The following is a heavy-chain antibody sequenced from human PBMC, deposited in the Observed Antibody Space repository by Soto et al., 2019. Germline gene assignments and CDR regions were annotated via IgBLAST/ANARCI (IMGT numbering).Heavy chain of an antibody. CDR2: FDPEDGET. CDR3: TTVGGFVLVPAVIPRGLDY. Sequence: ASVKVSCKVSGYTLTELSMHWVRQAPGKGLDWMGGFDPEDGETIYAQKFQGRVTMTEDTSTDTAYMELSSLRSEDTAVYYCTTVGGFVLVPAVIPRGLDYRAQRTPVTGSS. CDR1: GYTLTELS. V-gene: IGHV1-24*01. J-gene: IGHJ4*02. D-gene: IGHD2-2*02.